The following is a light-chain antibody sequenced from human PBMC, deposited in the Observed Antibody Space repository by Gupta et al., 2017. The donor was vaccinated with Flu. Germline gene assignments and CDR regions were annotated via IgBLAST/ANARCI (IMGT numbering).Light chain of an antibody. J-gene: IGKJ2*01. Sequence: EIVLTPSPATLSLSPGACAPLSCRASQSVSSYLASYQQKPRQPPRLLIYDAANRATGIPARCSGRRAWTDDTLSISSREAEDDAVDYCQQHSNWPLLKTFGQGTKLEIK. CDR3: QQHSNWPLLKT. CDR2: DAA. V-gene: IGKV3-11*01. CDR1: QSVSSY.